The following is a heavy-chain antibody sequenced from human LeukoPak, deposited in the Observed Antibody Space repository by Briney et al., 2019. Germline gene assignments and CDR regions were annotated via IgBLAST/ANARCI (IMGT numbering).Heavy chain of an antibody. CDR3: ARDSGSSEALDY. CDR1: GYIFTDYY. CDR2: INPNSGGT. Sequence: ASVKVSCKASGYIFTDYYMHWVRQAPGQELGWMGRINPNSGGTNYAQKFQGRVTMTRDTSISTAYTELSSLRSEDMAVYYCARDSGSSEALDYWGQGTLVTVSS. J-gene: IGHJ4*02. D-gene: IGHD1-26*01. V-gene: IGHV1/OR15-1*01.